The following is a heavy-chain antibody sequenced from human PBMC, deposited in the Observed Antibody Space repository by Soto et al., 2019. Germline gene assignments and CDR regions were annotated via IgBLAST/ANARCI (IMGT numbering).Heavy chain of an antibody. CDR1: GFTFSSYS. J-gene: IGHJ4*02. D-gene: IGHD2-15*01. V-gene: IGHV3-23*01. Sequence: GGSLRISCAASGFTFSSYSMNWVRQAPGKGLEWVSGISGGGGGTYYADSVKGRFIISRDNSKNTVYLQMNSLRAEDTAFYYCAKDLIVVVVAAIFDYWGQGTLVTVSS. CDR2: ISGGGGGT. CDR3: AKDLIVVVVAAIFDY.